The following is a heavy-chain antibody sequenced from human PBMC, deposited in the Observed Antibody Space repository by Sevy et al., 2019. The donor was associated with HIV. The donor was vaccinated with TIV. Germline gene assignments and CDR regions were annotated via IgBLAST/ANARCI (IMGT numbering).Heavy chain of an antibody. Sequence: GGSLRLSCAASGFRFSSFRMNWVRQAPGKGLEWVSYITISSSTIFYADFVRGRFTISRDNAKNSLYLQMSSLRDEDTAVYYCARAQADYGDFGGHFDHWGQGSLVTVSS. J-gene: IGHJ4*02. CDR2: ITISSSTI. D-gene: IGHD4-17*01. V-gene: IGHV3-48*02. CDR1: GFRFSSFR. CDR3: ARAQADYGDFGGHFDH.